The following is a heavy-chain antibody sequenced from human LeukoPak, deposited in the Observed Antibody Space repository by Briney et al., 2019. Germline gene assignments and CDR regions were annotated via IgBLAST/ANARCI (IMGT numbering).Heavy chain of an antibody. CDR1: GYTFSNYG. J-gene: IGHJ4*02. V-gene: IGHV1-18*01. D-gene: IGHD2-2*01. Sequence: ASVKDSFMASGYTFSNYGISWVRQAPGQGLEWMGWISANNGYRNYAQKFQGRVTMTTDTSTTATYMDLRSLRSDDTAVYYCARVYCISTNCHLATHWGQGTLVTVSS. CDR3: ARVYCISTNCHLATH. CDR2: ISANNGYR.